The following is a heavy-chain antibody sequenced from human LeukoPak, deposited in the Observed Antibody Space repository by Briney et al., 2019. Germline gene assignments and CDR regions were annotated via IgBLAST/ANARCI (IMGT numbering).Heavy chain of an antibody. CDR1: GFTFNSAW. D-gene: IGHD2-21*02. J-gene: IGHJ6*03. V-gene: IGHV3-15*01. CDR2: IKTETDGGTT. CDR3: TRLKYYYYYMDV. Sequence: SGGSLRLFCAASGFTFNSAWMSWVRQAPGKGLEWVAQIKTETDGGTTDYAAPVKGRFTISRDGSKNMVFLQMNSLKAEDTAVYYCTRLKYYYYYMDVWGKGTTVTVSS.